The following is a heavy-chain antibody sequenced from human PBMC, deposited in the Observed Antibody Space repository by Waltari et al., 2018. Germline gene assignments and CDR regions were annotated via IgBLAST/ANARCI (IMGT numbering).Heavy chain of an antibody. CDR3: AVLYSSSSEAFYYYGMDV. CDR1: GYTFTSYG. V-gene: IGHV1-18*01. J-gene: IGHJ6*02. D-gene: IGHD6-6*01. Sequence: QVQLVQSGAEVKKPGASVQVSCKASGYTFTSYGISWVRPAPGQGLERMGWISAYNGNTNYAQKLQGRVTMTTDTSTSTAYMELRRLRSDDTAVYYCAVLYSSSSEAFYYYGMDVWGQGTTVTVSS. CDR2: ISAYNGNT.